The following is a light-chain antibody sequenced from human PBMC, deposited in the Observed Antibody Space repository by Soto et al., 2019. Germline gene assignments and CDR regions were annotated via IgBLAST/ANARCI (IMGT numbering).Light chain of an antibody. CDR1: SSDVCGYNY. Sequence: QSALTQPASVSGSPGQSITISCTGTSSDVCGYNYVSWYQQHPGEAPKLMIYDVSNRPSGVSNRFSGSKSGNTASLTISGLQAEDEADYYCSSYTSSSTVVFGGGTTLTVL. CDR3: SSYTSSSTVV. V-gene: IGLV2-14*01. CDR2: DVS. J-gene: IGLJ2*01.